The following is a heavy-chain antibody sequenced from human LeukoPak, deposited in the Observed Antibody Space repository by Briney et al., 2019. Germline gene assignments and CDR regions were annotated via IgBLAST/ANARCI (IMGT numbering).Heavy chain of an antibody. J-gene: IGHJ4*02. V-gene: IGHV3-21*01. Sequence: PGGSLRLSCAASGFTFSNYGMHWVRQAPGKGLEWLSYISTSSSYIYYADSVKGRFTVSRDNAMNSLYLQMNSLRAEDTAVYYCARDELGNSRFDYWGQGTLVTVSS. CDR1: GFTFSNYG. CDR3: ARDELGNSRFDY. CDR2: ISTSSSYI. D-gene: IGHD1/OR15-1a*01.